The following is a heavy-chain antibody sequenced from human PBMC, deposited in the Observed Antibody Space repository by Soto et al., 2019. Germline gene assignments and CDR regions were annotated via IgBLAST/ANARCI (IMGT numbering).Heavy chain of an antibody. CDR3: AKDRGSDCSSTSCYENYYYYYGMDV. J-gene: IGHJ6*02. D-gene: IGHD2-2*01. Sequence: GGSLRLSCAASGFTFSSYGMHWVRQAPGKGLEWVAVISYDGSNKYYADSVKGRFTISRDNSKNTLYLQMNSLRAEDTAVYYCAKDRGSDCSSTSCYENYYYYYGMDVWGQGTTVTVSS. CDR2: ISYDGSNK. V-gene: IGHV3-30*18. CDR1: GFTFSSYG.